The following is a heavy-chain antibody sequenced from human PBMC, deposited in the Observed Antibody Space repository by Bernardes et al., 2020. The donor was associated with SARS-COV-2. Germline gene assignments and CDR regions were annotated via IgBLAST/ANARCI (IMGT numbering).Heavy chain of an antibody. D-gene: IGHD2-2*01. V-gene: IGHV4-34*01. Sequence: SETLSLTCAVYGGSFSGYYWSWIRQPPGKGLEWIGEINHSGSTNYNPSLKSRVTISVDTSKNQFSLKLSSVTAADTAVYYCARRGRYQLLTRDYFYYYGMDVWDQGTTVTVSS. CDR3: ARRGRYQLLTRDYFYYYGMDV. J-gene: IGHJ6*02. CDR2: INHSGST. CDR1: GGSFSGYY.